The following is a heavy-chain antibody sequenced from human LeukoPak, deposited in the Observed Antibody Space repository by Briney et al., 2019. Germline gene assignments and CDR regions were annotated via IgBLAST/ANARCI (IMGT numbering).Heavy chain of an antibody. V-gene: IGHV3-30*02. CDR1: GFTFSSYG. CDR2: IRYDGSNK. J-gene: IGHJ4*02. Sequence: GGSLRLSCAASGFTFSSYGMHWVRQAPGKGLEWVAFIRYDGSNKYYADSVKGRFTISRDNSKNTLYLQMNSLRAEDTAVYYCAKDANTDFWSGYSIDYWGQGTLVTVSS. CDR3: AKDANTDFWSGYSIDY. D-gene: IGHD3-3*01.